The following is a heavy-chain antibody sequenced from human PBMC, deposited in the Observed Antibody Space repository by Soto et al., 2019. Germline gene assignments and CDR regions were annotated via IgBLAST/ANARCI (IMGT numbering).Heavy chain of an antibody. CDR3: AKEGIALRFLEWFPYYYYYGMDV. CDR2: ISYDGSNK. V-gene: IGHV3-30*18. D-gene: IGHD3-3*01. CDR1: GFPFSSDV. J-gene: IGHJ6*02. Sequence: GGSLRLSCAASGFPFSSDVMHWVRQAPGKGLEWVAVISYDGSNKYYADSVNGRFTISRDNSKNTLYLQINSLRAEDTAVYYCAKEGIALRFLEWFPYYYYYGMDVWGQGTTVTVAS.